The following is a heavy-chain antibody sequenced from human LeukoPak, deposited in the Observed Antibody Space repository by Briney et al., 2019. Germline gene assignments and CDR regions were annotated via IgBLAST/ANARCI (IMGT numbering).Heavy chain of an antibody. J-gene: IGHJ5*02. CDR1: GGSFSGYY. CDR3: ARKSSVTTVINWFDP. CDR2: INHSGST. D-gene: IGHD4-17*01. Sequence: SETLSLTCAVYGGSFSGYYWSWIRQPPGKGLEWIGEINHSGSTNYNPSLKSRVTISVDTSKNQFSLRLSSATAADTAVYYCARKSSVTTVINWFDPWGQGTLVTVSS. V-gene: IGHV4-34*01.